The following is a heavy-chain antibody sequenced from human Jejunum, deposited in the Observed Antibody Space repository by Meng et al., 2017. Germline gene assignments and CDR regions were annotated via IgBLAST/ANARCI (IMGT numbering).Heavy chain of an antibody. J-gene: IGHJ5*02. D-gene: IGHD3-22*01. CDR3: AKDPTYYDDSTNYFSPSWFDP. Sequence: GESLKISCEASGFPFSHYAMSWLRQAPGKGLEWVSGLSGSGRTTYYADSVKGRFTVSRDNSKNTLYLQMNSLRPEDTAIYYCAKDPTYYDDSTNYFSPSWFDPWGQGTRVTVSS. CDR1: GFPFSHYA. CDR2: LSGSGRTT. V-gene: IGHV3-23*01.